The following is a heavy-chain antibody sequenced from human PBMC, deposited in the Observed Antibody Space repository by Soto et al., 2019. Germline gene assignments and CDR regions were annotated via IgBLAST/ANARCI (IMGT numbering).Heavy chain of an antibody. CDR3: ARDRVYYFDY. Sequence: GGSLRLSCAASGFTFSNYGMHWVRQAPGKGLEWVAVTWYDGSNQYYAGSVKGRFTISRDNFKNTLHLQMNSLRAEDTAVYYCARDRVYYFDYWGQGTLVTVSS. D-gene: IGHD2-8*01. J-gene: IGHJ4*02. V-gene: IGHV3-33*01. CDR1: GFTFSNYG. CDR2: TWYDGSNQ.